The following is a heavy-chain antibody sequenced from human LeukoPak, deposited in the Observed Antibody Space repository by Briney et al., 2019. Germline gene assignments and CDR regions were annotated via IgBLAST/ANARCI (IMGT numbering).Heavy chain of an antibody. CDR1: GGSISSSSYY. V-gene: IGHV4-39*07. CDR3: ARDRGDPGWFDP. Sequence: SETLSLTCTVSGGSISSSSYYWGWIRQPPGKGLEWIGSIYYSGSTYYNPSLKSRVTISVDTSKNQFSLKLSSVTAADTAVYYCARDRGDPGWFDPWGQGTLVTVSS. CDR2: IYYSGST. D-gene: IGHD3-10*01. J-gene: IGHJ5*02.